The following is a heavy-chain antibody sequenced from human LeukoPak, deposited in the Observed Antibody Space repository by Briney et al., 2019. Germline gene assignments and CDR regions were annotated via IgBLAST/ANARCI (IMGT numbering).Heavy chain of an antibody. CDR1: GFTFSSYA. CDR3: AKLGVRVDYYDSSGYYRATPNWYFDY. Sequence: PGESLRLSCAASGFTFSSYAMSWVRQAPGKGLERVSGISGSGGDTYYADSVKGRFTISRDNSKNTLYLQMNSLRAEDTAVYYCAKLGVRVDYYDSSGYYRATPNWYFDYWGQGTLVTVSS. CDR2: ISGSGGDT. V-gene: IGHV3-23*01. D-gene: IGHD3-22*01. J-gene: IGHJ4*02.